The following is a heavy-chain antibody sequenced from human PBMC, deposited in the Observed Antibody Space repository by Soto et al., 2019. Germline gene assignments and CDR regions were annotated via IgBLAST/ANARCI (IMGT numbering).Heavy chain of an antibody. CDR1: GGSISSYY. D-gene: IGHD3-22*01. CDR2: IYYSGST. J-gene: IGHJ4*02. CDR3: ARCRNYCDSSGYGKCYYFDY. Sequence: SETLSLTCTVSGGSISSYYWSWIRQPPGKGLEWIGYIYYSGSTNYNPSLKSRVTISVDTSKNQFSLKLSSVTAADTAVYYCARCRNYCDSSGYGKCYYFDYWGQGTLVTVSS. V-gene: IGHV4-59*08.